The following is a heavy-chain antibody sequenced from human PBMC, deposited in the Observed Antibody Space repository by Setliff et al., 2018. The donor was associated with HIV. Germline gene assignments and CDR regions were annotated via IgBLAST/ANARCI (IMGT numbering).Heavy chain of an antibody. D-gene: IGHD6-19*01. CDR1: GYAFTRNI. CDR2: INVANGNA. J-gene: IGHJ5*02. Sequence: ASVKVSCKASGYAFTRNIIHWVRQAPGQRLEWMGWINVANGNAKYSLKFQDKVTLIRDTSATTVYMELSSLRPEDTAIYYCARDVGSVWHNFFDPWGQGTLV. CDR3: ARDVGSVWHNFFDP. V-gene: IGHV1-3*01.